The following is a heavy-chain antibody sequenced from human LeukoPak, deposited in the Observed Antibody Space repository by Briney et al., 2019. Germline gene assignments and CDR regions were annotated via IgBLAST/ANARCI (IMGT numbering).Heavy chain of an antibody. CDR3: ARKNGLDY. CDR1: GFTFSKHS. CDR2: ISSTGSDI. D-gene: IGHD2-8*01. J-gene: IGHJ4*02. Sequence: GGSLRLSCAASGFTFSKHSMSWVRQAPGKGLEWVSLISSTGSDIYYADSVKGRFTISRDNAKNSLYLQMNSLRAEDTAVYYCARKNGLDYWGQGTLVTVSS. V-gene: IGHV3-21*01.